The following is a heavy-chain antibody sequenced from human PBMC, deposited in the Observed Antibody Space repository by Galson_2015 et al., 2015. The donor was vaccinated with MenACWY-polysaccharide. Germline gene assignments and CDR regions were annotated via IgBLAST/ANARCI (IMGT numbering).Heavy chain of an antibody. CDR3: AKGVWNDAFDI. CDR2: ISWNSGSI. V-gene: IGHV3-9*01. D-gene: IGHD6-13*01. CDR1: GFTFDDYA. J-gene: IGHJ3*02. Sequence: SLRLSCAASGFTFDDYAMHWVRQAPGKGLEWVSGISWNSGSIGYADSVKGRFTISRDNAKNSLYLQMNSLRAEDTALYYCAKGVWNDAFDIWGQGTMVTVSS.